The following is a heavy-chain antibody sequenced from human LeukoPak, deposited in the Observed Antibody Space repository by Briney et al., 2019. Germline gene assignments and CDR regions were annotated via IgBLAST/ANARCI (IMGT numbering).Heavy chain of an antibody. V-gene: IGHV3-53*01. CDR1: GFPFSSNY. D-gene: IGHD5-24*01. CDR3: ARIRDGYNDY. Sequence: PGGSLSLSCAASGFPFSSNYMCWVRQAPGKGLQWVSVIYSGDTTYYADSVKGRFTISRDNSRNTLYLQMNSLRAEDTAVYYCARIRDGYNDYWGQGTLVTVSS. CDR2: IYSGDTT. J-gene: IGHJ4*02.